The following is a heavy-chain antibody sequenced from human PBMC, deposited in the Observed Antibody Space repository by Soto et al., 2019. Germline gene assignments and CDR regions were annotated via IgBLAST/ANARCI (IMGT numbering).Heavy chain of an antibody. Sequence: WXSGKVSFKASCGTFIGYAIGWVRQAPGQGLEWMGGIIPIFGTANYAQKFQGRVTITADESTSTAYMELSSLRSEDTAVYYCARSRGGHYDILTGYYINWGQGTLVTVSS. CDR1: CGTFIGYA. D-gene: IGHD3-9*01. CDR2: IIPIFGTA. V-gene: IGHV1-69*13. J-gene: IGHJ4*02. CDR3: ARSRGGHYDILTGYYIN.